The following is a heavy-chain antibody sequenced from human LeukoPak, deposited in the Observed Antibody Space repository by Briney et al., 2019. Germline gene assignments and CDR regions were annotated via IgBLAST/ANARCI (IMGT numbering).Heavy chain of an antibody. CDR1: GYTFTGYY. CDR2: INPKSGGT. J-gene: IGHJ5*02. CDR3: AREVTMNPNWFDP. V-gene: IGHV1-2*02. D-gene: IGHD3-22*01. Sequence: GASVKVSCKASGYTFTGYYMHWVRQAPGQGLEWMGWINPKSGGTNYAQKFQGRVTMTRDTSISTAYMELSRLRSDDTAVYYCAREVTMNPNWFDPWGQGTLVTVSS.